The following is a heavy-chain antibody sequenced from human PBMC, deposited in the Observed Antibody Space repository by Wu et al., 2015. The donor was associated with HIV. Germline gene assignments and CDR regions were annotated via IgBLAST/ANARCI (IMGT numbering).Heavy chain of an antibody. J-gene: IGHJ6*04. D-gene: IGHD6-19*01. CDR3: ARGAVADV. CDR1: GYTFTSYD. Sequence: QVQLVQSGAEVKKPGASVKVSCRASGYTFTSYDINWVRLATGQGLEWMGWMNPNSGNTGFAQKFQGRVTMTTETSSTTAYMELRSLTSDDTAVYYCARGAVADVWGKGTTVIVSS. V-gene: IGHV1-8*01. CDR2: MNPNSGNT.